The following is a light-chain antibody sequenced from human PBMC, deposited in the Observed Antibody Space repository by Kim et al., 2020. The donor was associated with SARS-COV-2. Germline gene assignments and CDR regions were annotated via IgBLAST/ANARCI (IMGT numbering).Light chain of an antibody. Sequence: SYELTQPPSVSVSPGQTARITCSGDALPNQYAYWFQQTPGQAPVLVIYEDTERPSGIPERFSGSTSGTTVTLTISGVQAEDEADYYCQSSDSSDTFWVFGRGTQLTVL. J-gene: IGLJ3*02. CDR3: QSSDSSDTFWV. CDR1: ALPNQY. V-gene: IGLV3-25*03. CDR2: EDT.